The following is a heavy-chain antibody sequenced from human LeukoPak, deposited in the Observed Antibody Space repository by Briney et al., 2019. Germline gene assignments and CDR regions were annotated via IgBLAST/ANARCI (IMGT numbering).Heavy chain of an antibody. CDR3: ARDPRDGYPGY. J-gene: IGHJ4*02. V-gene: IGHV3-21*01. D-gene: IGHD5-24*01. Sequence: GGSLRLSCAASGFTFSSYSMNWVRQAPGKGLEWVSSISSSSSYIYYADSVKGRFTISRDNAKNSLYLQMNSLRAEDTAVYYCARDPRDGYPGYWGQGTLVTVSS. CDR2: ISSSSSYI. CDR1: GFTFSSYS.